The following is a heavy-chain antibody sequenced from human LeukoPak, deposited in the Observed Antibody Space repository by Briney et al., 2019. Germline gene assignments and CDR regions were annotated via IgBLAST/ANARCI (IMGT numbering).Heavy chain of an antibody. CDR2: IYYSGST. J-gene: IGHJ4*02. V-gene: IGHV4-39*01. CDR3: ARHFGT. Sequence: SDTLSLTCTVSGGSTSSSYYYWGWIRQPPGKGLEWIGSIYYSGSTYYNPSLKSRVTISVDTSKNQFSLKLRSVTAADTAVYCCARHFGTWGQGTLVTVSS. CDR1: GGSTSSSYYY. D-gene: IGHD3/OR15-3a*01.